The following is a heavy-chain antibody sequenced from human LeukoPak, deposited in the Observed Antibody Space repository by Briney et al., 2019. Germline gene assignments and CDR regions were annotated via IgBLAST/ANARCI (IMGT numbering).Heavy chain of an antibody. CDR3: ARDKVVGATIFDY. V-gene: IGHV4-34*01. Sequence: XETLSLTCEVYGGSFSGYYWSWIRQSPGKGLEWIGKISQSGSTNYNPSLKSRVTISIDTSKNQFSLKLSSVTAEDTAVYYCARDKVVGATIFDYWGQGTLVTVSS. J-gene: IGHJ4*02. CDR2: ISQSGST. D-gene: IGHD1-26*01. CDR1: GGSFSGYY.